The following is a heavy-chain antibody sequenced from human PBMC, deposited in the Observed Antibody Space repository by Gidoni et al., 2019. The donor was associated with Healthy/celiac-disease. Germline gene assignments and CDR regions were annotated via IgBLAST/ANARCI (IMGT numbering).Heavy chain of an antibody. D-gene: IGHD2-2*02. Sequence: EVQLVESGGGLVQPGGSLRLSCAASGFTFRTYWMHWVRQAPGKGLVWVSRSKSDVSSTTDADSVKGRFTISRDNAKNTLYLQMNSLRAEDTAVYYCALSAVVVPAAIGPFGYWGQGTLVTVSS. CDR2: SKSDVSST. CDR1: GFTFRTYW. V-gene: IGHV3-74*01. J-gene: IGHJ4*02. CDR3: ALSAVVVPAAIGPFGY.